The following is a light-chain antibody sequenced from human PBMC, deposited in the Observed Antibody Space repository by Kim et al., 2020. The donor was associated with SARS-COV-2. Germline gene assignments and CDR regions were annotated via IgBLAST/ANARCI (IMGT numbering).Light chain of an antibody. Sequence: SSELTQDPDVSVALGQTVRITCQGDILRTYYAGWYQQKPGQAPILLVYAKDYRPSGIPDRFSGSSSGDTASLTITGAQADDEADYYCNSQDKSGTRVVFGGGTKLTVL. CDR1: ILRTYY. CDR2: AKD. CDR3: NSQDKSGTRVV. V-gene: IGLV3-19*01. J-gene: IGLJ2*01.